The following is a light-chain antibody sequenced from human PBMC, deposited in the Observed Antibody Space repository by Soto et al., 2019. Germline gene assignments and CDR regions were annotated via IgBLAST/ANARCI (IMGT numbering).Light chain of an antibody. V-gene: IGKV3-20*01. J-gene: IGKJ1*01. Sequence: EIVLTQSPGTLSLSPGERATLSCRASQSVSSSYLAWYQQKPGQAPRLLIYGASSRATGIPDRFSGSGSGTDFTLTISRLDPEDFAVYYCQQYGSSRWTLGQGTKVDIK. CDR2: GAS. CDR1: QSVSSSY. CDR3: QQYGSSRWT.